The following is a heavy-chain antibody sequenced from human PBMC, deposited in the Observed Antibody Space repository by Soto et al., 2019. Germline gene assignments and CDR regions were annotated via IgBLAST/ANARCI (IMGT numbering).Heavy chain of an antibody. D-gene: IGHD6-13*01. Sequence: EVQLVESGGGLVQPGGSLRLSWAASGFTVSSNYMSWLRQAPGKGLEWVSVIYSGGSTYYADSVKGRFTISRDNSKNTLYLQMNSLRAEDTAVYYCARDRAAAGIGYFDYWGQGTLVTVSS. J-gene: IGHJ4*02. CDR1: GFTVSSNY. V-gene: IGHV3-66*01. CDR2: IYSGGST. CDR3: ARDRAAAGIGYFDY.